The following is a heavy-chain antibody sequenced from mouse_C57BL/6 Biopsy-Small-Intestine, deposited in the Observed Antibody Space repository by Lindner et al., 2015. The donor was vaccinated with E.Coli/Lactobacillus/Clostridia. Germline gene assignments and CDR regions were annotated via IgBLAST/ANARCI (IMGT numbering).Heavy chain of an antibody. D-gene: IGHD2-10*02. Sequence: VQLQESGAELVRPGASVTLSCKASGYTFTDYEMHWVKQTPVHGLEWIGAIDPETGSTAYNQKFKVKALLTADKSSTTAYMELRSLTSEDSVVYYCTREYDSWFAYWGQGTLVTVSA. V-gene: IGHV1-15*01. CDR1: GYTFTDYE. CDR3: TREYDSWFAY. J-gene: IGHJ3*01. CDR2: IDPETGST.